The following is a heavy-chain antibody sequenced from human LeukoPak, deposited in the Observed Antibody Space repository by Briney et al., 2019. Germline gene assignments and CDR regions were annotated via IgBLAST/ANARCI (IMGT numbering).Heavy chain of an antibody. Sequence: GASVKVSCKASGYTFTSYYMHWVRQAPGQGLEWMGIMNPSGGSTSYAQKFQGRVTMTRDTSTSTVYMELSSLRSEDTAVYYCAREDDDYGDYGRPEYFQHWGQGTLVTVSS. V-gene: IGHV1-46*01. J-gene: IGHJ1*01. CDR2: MNPSGGST. CDR3: AREDDDYGDYGRPEYFQH. D-gene: IGHD4-17*01. CDR1: GYTFTSYY.